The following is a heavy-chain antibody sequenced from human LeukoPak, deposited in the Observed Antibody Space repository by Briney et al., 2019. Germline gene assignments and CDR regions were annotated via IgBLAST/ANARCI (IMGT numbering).Heavy chain of an antibody. J-gene: IGHJ4*02. V-gene: IGHV1-69*01. CDR1: RGTFSSYA. CDR2: IIPIFCTA. D-gene: IGHD6-19*01. CDR3: ARGEAVAGTVDY. Sequence: ASVKVSCKASRGTFSSYAISWVRQAPGQGLEWLGGIIPIFCTANYAQKFQGRVTITADESTSTAYMELSSLRSEDTAVYYCARGEAVAGTVDYWGQGTLVTVSS.